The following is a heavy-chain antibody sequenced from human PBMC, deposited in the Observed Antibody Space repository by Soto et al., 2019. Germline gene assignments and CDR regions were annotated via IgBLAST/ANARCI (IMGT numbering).Heavy chain of an antibody. J-gene: IGHJ5*02. V-gene: IGHV3-21*06. CDR1: TFSMYS. D-gene: IGHD1-26*01. CDR2: ISSGAAYI. Sequence: EVQVVESGGGLVKPGGSLTLSCNFTFSMYSMNWVRQAPGKGLEWVASISSGAAYIKYAGSVQGRFTISRDNAKNTVSLQMSSLRVEDTDVYFCTRDEGGSYDSWFHPWGQGTQVTVSA. CDR3: TRDEGGSYDSWFHP.